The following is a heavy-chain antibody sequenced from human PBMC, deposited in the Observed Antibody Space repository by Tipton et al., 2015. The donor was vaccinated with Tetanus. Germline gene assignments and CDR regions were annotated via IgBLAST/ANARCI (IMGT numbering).Heavy chain of an antibody. Sequence: LRLSCTVSGGSVSSGSYFWTWIRQPPGKGLEWIGEINYDGSTNYSPSLKSRVTLSLDTTKKQVSLKLSSVTAADTAVYYCARGDYYGSGTYDVWGQGTTVTVPS. CDR2: INYDGST. J-gene: IGHJ6*02. CDR3: ARGDYYGSGTYDV. V-gene: IGHV4-39*07. D-gene: IGHD3-10*01. CDR1: GGSVSSGSYF.